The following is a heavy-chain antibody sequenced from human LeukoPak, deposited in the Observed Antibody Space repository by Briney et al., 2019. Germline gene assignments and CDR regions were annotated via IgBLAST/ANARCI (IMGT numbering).Heavy chain of an antibody. CDR2: IYYSGST. Sequence: PSETLSLTCTVSGGSISSGGYYWSWIRQHPGKGLEWIGYIYYSGSTYYNPSLKSRVTISVDTSKNQFSLKLSSVTAADTAVYYCARDVRGYYFDYWGQGTLVTVSS. D-gene: IGHD3-16*01. J-gene: IGHJ4*02. CDR1: GGSISSGGYY. CDR3: ARDVRGYYFDY. V-gene: IGHV4-31*03.